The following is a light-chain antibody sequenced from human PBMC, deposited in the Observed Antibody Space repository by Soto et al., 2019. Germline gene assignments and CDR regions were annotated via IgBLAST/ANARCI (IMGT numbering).Light chain of an antibody. J-gene: IGLJ1*01. CDR2: DVS. V-gene: IGLV2-14*03. Sequence: QSALTQPASVSGSLGQSITISCTGTSSDVGGYNYVSWYQQFPGKAPKLMIYDVSDRPSGVSNRFSGSKSANTASLTISGLRAEDEADYYCSSYTSRNTYVFGPGTKLTVL. CDR3: SSYTSRNTYV. CDR1: SSDVGGYNY.